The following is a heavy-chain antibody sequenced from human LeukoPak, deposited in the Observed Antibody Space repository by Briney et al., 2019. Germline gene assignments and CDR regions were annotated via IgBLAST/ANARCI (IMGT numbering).Heavy chain of an antibody. CDR2: MWYDGSNK. D-gene: IGHD3-10*01. CDR3: AMHGSSADYYYYMDV. V-gene: IGHV3-33*01. Sequence: PGRSLRLSCAASGFTFSRNAMHWVRQGQGKGLEWVAVMWYDGSNKEYADSVKGRFTISTDNSKTTLYLKMNSPRAEDTAVYYCAMHGSSADYYYYMDVWGKGTTVIVSS. J-gene: IGHJ6*03. CDR1: GFTFSRNA.